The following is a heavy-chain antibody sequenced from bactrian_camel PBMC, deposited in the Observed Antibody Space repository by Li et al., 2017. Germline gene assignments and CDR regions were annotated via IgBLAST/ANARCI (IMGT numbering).Heavy chain of an antibody. Sequence: HVQLVESGGASVQAGESLILSCTGSGYTYSTYCMGWFRQAPGKEREAVAVIMDGSTAYEDSVRGRFTISKGTDNNNIMYLQMNNLRPEDTAVYYCGAYCYNGASTEDYWGQGTQVTVS. CDR2: IMDGST. D-gene: IGHD2*01. V-gene: IGHV3S57*01. J-gene: IGHJ4*01. CDR3: GAYCYNGASTEDY. CDR1: GYTYSTYC.